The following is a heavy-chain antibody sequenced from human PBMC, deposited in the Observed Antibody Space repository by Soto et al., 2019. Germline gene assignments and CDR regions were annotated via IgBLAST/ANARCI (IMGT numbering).Heavy chain of an antibody. D-gene: IGHD6-13*01. CDR1: GGSISSSSYY. CDR3: ARQGGGYKIAAAGDNWFDP. CDR2: IYYSGST. Sequence: SETLSLTCTVSGGSISSSSYYWGWIRQPPGKGLEWIGSIYYSGSTYYNPSLKSRVTISVATSKNQFSLKLSSVTAADTAVYYCARQGGGYKIAAAGDNWFDPWGQGTLVTVSS. J-gene: IGHJ5*02. V-gene: IGHV4-39*01.